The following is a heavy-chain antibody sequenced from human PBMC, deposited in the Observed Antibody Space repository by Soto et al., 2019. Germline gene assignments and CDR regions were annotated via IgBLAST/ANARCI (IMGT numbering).Heavy chain of an antibody. CDR2: ITWNSGII. J-gene: IGHJ4*02. Sequence: EVQLVESGGGLVQPGRSLRLSCAASGFTFXDYAMHWVRQAPGKGLEWISGITWNSGIIGYADSVKGRFTTSRDNAKNSLYLQMNSLRXXXXXXXXXXXXIGSFRELFDYWGQGTLVTVSS. CDR3: XXXIGSFRELFDY. CDR1: GFTFXDYA. V-gene: IGHV3-9*01. D-gene: IGHD1-26*01.